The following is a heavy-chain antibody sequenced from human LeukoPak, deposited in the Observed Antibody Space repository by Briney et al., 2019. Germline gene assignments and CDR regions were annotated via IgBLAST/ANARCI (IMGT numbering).Heavy chain of an antibody. CDR2: INGDGSTT. CDR1: GFTFSSYW. D-gene: IGHD3-10*01. J-gene: IGHJ4*02. Sequence: GGSLRLSCGASGFTFSSYWMHWVRQAPGKGLVWISRINGDGSTTSYADSVKGRFTIPRDNAKNTLYLQMNSLRAEDTAVYYCARGNYYGQDYWGKGTLVTVSS. CDR3: ARGNYYGQDY. V-gene: IGHV3-74*01.